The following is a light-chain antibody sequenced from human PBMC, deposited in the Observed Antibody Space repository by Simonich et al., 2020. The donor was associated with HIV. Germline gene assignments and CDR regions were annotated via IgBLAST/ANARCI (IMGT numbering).Light chain of an antibody. CDR1: QRISNS. J-gene: IGKJ4*01. V-gene: IGKV1-NL1*01. CDR3: QQYYSTPQLT. Sequence: DIQMTQSPSSLSASVGDRVTLTCRASQRISNSLAWYQQKPGTAPKVLLYAASRLESGVPARFSGSGSGTDYTLTISSLQPEDFATYYCQQYYSTPQLTFGGGTKVEIK. CDR2: AAS.